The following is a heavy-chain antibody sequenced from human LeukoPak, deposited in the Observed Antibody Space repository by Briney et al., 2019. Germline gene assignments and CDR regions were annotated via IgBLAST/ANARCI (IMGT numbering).Heavy chain of an antibody. V-gene: IGHV4-61*10. CDR1: GGSVSSGTYY. J-gene: IGHJ6*02. CDR2: INHSGST. Sequence: SETLSLTCTVSGGSVSSGTYYWSWIRQPAGKGLEWIGEINHSGSTNYNPSLKSRVTISVDTSKNQFSLKLSSVTAADTAVYYCARMAEMVLYYYYGMDVWGQGTTVTVSS. D-gene: IGHD5-24*01. CDR3: ARMAEMVLYYYYGMDV.